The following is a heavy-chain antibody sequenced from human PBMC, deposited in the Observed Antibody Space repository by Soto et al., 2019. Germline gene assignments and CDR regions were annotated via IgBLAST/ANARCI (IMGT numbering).Heavy chain of an antibody. J-gene: IGHJ3*02. D-gene: IGHD1-1*01. Sequence: EVQLVESGGGLVQPGGSLKLSCAASGFTFSGSAMHWVRQASGKGLEWVGRIRSKANSYATAYAASVKGRFTISRDDSKNTAYLQMNSLKTEDTAFYYCPRTMTTAAFEIWGQGTMVTVSS. CDR1: GFTFSGSA. CDR2: IRSKANSYAT. CDR3: PRTMTTAAFEI. V-gene: IGHV3-73*02.